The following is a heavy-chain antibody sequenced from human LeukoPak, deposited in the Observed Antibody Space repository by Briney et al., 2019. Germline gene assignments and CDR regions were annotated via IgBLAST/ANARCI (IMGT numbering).Heavy chain of an antibody. CDR2: IYTSGST. CDR3: ARVLKTEMTGYYFDL. Sequence: SETLSLTCTVSGGSISSYYWSWIRQPAGKGLEWIGRIYTSGSTNYNPSLKSRVTMSVDTSKNQFSLKLSSVTAADTAVYYCARVLKTEMTGYYFDLWGRGTLVTVSS. CDR1: GGSISSYY. V-gene: IGHV4-4*07. D-gene: IGHD3-9*01. J-gene: IGHJ2*01.